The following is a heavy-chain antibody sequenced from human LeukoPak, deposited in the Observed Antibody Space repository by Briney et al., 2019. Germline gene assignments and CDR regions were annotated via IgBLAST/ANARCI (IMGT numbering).Heavy chain of an antibody. CDR3: ARAPGSGRRGYSGYPNGY. V-gene: IGHV1-18*04. J-gene: IGHJ4*02. CDR1: GYTFTGYY. Sequence: ASVKVSCKASGYTFTGYYMHWVRQAPGQGLEWMGWISAYNGNTNYAQKLQGRVTMTTDTSTSTAYMELRSLRSDDTAVYYCARAPGSGRRGYSGYPNGYWGQGTLVTVSS. D-gene: IGHD5-12*01. CDR2: ISAYNGNT.